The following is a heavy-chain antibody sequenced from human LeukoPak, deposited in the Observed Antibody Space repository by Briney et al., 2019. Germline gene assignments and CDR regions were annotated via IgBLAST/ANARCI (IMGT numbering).Heavy chain of an antibody. CDR1: GFTFSSYA. V-gene: IGHV3-23*01. Sequence: GGSLRLSCAASGFTFSSYAMSWVRQAPGKGLEWVSAINGSGGSTYYADSVKGRFTISRDNSKNTLYLQMNSLRAEDTAVYYCAKVLNYYDSSGYLGRTEYFQHWGQGTLVTVSS. D-gene: IGHD3-22*01. CDR3: AKVLNYYDSSGYLGRTEYFQH. CDR2: INGSGGST. J-gene: IGHJ1*01.